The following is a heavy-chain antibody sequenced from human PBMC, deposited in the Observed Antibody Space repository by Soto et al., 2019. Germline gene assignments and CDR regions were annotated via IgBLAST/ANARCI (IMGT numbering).Heavy chain of an antibody. CDR3: ARDQRYVFWSGYRQNPQYYYYGMDV. D-gene: IGHD3-3*01. Sequence: PSETLSLTCTVSGGSISSYYWSWIRQPPGKGLEWIGYIYYSGSTNYNPSLKSRVTISVDTSKNQFSLKLSSVTAADTAVYYCARDQRYVFWSGYRQNPQYYYYGMDVWGQGTTVTVSS. J-gene: IGHJ6*02. V-gene: IGHV4-59*01. CDR1: GGSISSYY. CDR2: IYYSGST.